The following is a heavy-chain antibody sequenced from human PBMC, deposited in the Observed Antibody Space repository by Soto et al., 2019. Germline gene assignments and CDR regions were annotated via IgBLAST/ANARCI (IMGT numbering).Heavy chain of an antibody. D-gene: IGHD3-10*01. J-gene: IGHJ6*02. V-gene: IGHV2-70*01. CDR2: IDWDDDK. CDR3: ARIPPADYGSGSTNYYYYGMDV. CDR1: GFSLSTSGMC. Sequence: SGPTLVNPTQTLTLTCTFSGFSLSTSGMCVSWIRQPPGKALEWLALIDWDDDKYYSTSLKTRLTISKDTSKNQVVLTMTNMDPVDTATYYCARIPPADYGSGSTNYYYYGMDVWGQGTTVTVSS.